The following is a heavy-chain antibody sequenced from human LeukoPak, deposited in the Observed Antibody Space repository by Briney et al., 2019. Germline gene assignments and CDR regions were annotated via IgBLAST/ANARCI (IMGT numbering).Heavy chain of an antibody. CDR2: ISYDGSNK. CDR3: ARGDCSSTSCRNFDY. D-gene: IGHD2-2*01. Sequence: PGGSLRLSCAASGFTFSSYAMHWVRQAPGKGLEWVAVISYDGSNKDYADSVNGRFTISRDNSKNTLYLQMNSLRAEDTAVYYCARGDCSSTSCRNFDYWGQGTLVTVSS. J-gene: IGHJ4*02. CDR1: GFTFSSYA. V-gene: IGHV3-30*04.